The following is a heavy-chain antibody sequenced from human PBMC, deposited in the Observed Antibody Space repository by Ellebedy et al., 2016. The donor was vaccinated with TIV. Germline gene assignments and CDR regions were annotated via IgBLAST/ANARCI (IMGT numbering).Heavy chain of an antibody. V-gene: IGHV3-15*01. CDR1: GFTFSNAW. D-gene: IGHD3-10*01. J-gene: IGHJ4*02. CDR2: IKSKTDGGTT. CDR3: TTDGTLLWFGELPPEVG. Sequence: GGSLRLXCAASGFTFSNAWMSWVRQAPGKGLEWVGRIKSKTDGGTTDYAAPVKGRFTISRDDSKNTLYLQMNSLKTEDTAVYYCTTDGTLLWFGELPPEVGWGQGTLVTVSS.